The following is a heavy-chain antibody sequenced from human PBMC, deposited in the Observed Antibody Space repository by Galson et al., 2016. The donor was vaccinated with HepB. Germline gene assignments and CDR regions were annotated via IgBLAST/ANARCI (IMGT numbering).Heavy chain of an antibody. Sequence: CAISGDSVSSNSAAWNWIRQSPSRGLEWLGRTYYRSKWYNGYAVSVKSRITINPDTSKNQFSLQLNSVTPEDTAVYFCSRGTTAYFDYWGQGTLVTVSS. CDR1: GDSVSSNSAA. J-gene: IGHJ4*02. CDR3: SRGTTAYFDY. D-gene: IGHD1-1*01. V-gene: IGHV6-1*01. CDR2: TYYRSKWYN.